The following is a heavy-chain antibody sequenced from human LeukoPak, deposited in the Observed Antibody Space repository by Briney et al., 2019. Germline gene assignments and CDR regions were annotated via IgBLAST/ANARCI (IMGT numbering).Heavy chain of an antibody. Sequence: SETLSLTCTVSDGSINTYYWSWIRQPAGKGLEWIGRIYTSGNTYYNPSLESRVTMSIDTYKTQFSLKLSSVTAADTAVYYCARLPTVVTRAAFDIWGQGTMVTVSS. D-gene: IGHD4-23*01. CDR3: ARLPTVVTRAAFDI. CDR2: IYTSGNT. V-gene: IGHV4-4*07. J-gene: IGHJ3*02. CDR1: DGSINTYY.